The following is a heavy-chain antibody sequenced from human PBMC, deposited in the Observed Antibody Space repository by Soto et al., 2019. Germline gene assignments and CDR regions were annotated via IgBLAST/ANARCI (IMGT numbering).Heavy chain of an antibody. CDR3: SKDRSGIAAAGTGNLFSY. CDR2: ISRNSGSI. V-gene: IGHV3-9*01. J-gene: IGHJ4*02. CDR1: GFTFDDYA. D-gene: IGHD6-13*01. Sequence: EVQLVESGGGLVQPGRSLRLSCAASGFTFDDYAMHWVLQAPGKGLACVAGISRNSGSIGYPDSVKGRFTISRYNAKNSLSLQMNSSRAEDTALYYCSKDRSGIAAAGTGNLFSYWGQGTLVTVSS.